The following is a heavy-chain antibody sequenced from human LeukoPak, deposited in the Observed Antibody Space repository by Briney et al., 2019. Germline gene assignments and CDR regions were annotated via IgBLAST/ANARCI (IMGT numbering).Heavy chain of an antibody. Sequence: SETLSLTCTVSGGSISSSSYYWGWIRQPPGKGLEWIGSIYYSGSTYYNPSLKSRVTISVDTSKDQFSLKLSSVTAADTAVYYCARHPKAVGGYYGVDVWGQGTTVTVSS. J-gene: IGHJ6*02. D-gene: IGHD1-26*01. CDR3: ARHPKAVGGYYGVDV. CDR2: IYYSGST. V-gene: IGHV4-39*01. CDR1: GGSISSSSYY.